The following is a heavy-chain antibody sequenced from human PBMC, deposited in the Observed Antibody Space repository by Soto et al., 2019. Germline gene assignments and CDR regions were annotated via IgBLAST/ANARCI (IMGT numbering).Heavy chain of an antibody. CDR1: GDTFSKYA. Sequence: QVQLVQSGAEVKEPGSSVKVSCKASGDTFSKYAISWVRQAPGRGLEWMGGIIPSLGITDFPQKFRGRVTLTADESTSTVYLELSSLTSEDTALYYCARGVTTVTTGNWFDPWGQGTLVTVSS. CDR2: IIPSLGIT. D-gene: IGHD4-17*01. V-gene: IGHV1-69*01. J-gene: IGHJ5*02. CDR3: ARGVTTVTTGNWFDP.